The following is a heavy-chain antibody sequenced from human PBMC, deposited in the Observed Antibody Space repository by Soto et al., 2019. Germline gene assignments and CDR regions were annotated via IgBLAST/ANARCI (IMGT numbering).Heavy chain of an antibody. J-gene: IGHJ6*03. CDR1: GGSISSYY. V-gene: IGHV4-59*01. D-gene: IGHD3-10*01. CDR3: ARKLLWFGELTGKYYYYMDV. Sequence: SETLSLTCTVSGGSISSYYWSWIRQPPGKGLEWIGYIYYSGSTNYNPSLKSRVTISVDTSKNQFSLKLSSVTAADTAVYYCARKLLWFGELTGKYYYYMDVWGKGTTVTVSS. CDR2: IYYSGST.